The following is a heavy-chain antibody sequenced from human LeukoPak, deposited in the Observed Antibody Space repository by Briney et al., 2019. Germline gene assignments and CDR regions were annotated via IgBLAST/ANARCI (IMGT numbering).Heavy chain of an antibody. CDR2: IYYSGNT. V-gene: IGHV4-39*01. CDR1: GGSVSSSSYY. CDR3: ARSHIVAVTGFAFDI. D-gene: IGHD2-21*02. J-gene: IGHJ3*02. Sequence: SETLSLTCTVSGGSVSSSSYYWGWIRQSPGKGLEWIGSIYYSGNTYYNPSLNSRVTITVDTSKNQFSLQLSPVTAADTTVYYCARSHIVAVTGFAFDIWGQGTLVTVSS.